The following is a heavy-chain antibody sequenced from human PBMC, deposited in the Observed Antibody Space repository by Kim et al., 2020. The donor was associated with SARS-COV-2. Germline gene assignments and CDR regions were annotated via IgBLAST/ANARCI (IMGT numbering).Heavy chain of an antibody. CDR2: ISWNSGSI. Sequence: GGSLRLSCAASGFTFDDYAMHWVRQAPGKGLEWVSGISWNSGSIGYADSVKSRFTISRDNAKNSLYLQMNSLRAEDTALYYCAKTRGLLWFGEWSNGMDVWGPGTTVTVSS. CDR3: AKTRGLLWFGEWSNGMDV. J-gene: IGHJ6*02. CDR1: GFTFDDYA. V-gene: IGHV3-9*01. D-gene: IGHD3-10*01.